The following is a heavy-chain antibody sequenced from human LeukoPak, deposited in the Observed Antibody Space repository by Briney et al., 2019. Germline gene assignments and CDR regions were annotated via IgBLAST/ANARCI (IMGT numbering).Heavy chain of an antibody. V-gene: IGHV3-9*01. CDR3: AKGSEGFDY. CDR1: GFTFDDYA. J-gene: IGHJ4*02. Sequence: PGGSLRLSCAASGFTFDDYAMHWVRHAPGKGLEWVSGISWNSGSIGYADSVKGRFTISRDNAKNSLYLQMNSLRAEDTALYYCAKGSEGFDYWGQGTLVTVSS. CDR2: ISWNSGSI.